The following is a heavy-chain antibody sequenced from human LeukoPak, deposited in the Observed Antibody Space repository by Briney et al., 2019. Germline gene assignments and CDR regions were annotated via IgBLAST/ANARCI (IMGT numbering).Heavy chain of an antibody. V-gene: IGHV3-23*01. J-gene: IGHJ4*02. CDR3: AKSHEPYYYDSSGYYDDY. D-gene: IGHD3-22*01. CDR2: ISAGSGST. CDR1: GFRFSGYG. Sequence: PGGSLRLSCAASGFRFSGYGMSWVRQAPGKGLEWVSSISAGSGSTDYADSVKGRFTTSRDDSKNTLYLQMKSLRAEDTAVYYCAKSHEPYYYDSSGYYDDYWGQGTLVTVSS.